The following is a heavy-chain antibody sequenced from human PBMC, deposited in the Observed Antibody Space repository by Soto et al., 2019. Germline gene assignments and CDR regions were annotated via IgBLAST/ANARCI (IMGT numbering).Heavy chain of an antibody. CDR1: GYSFSSYW. CDR2: IDPSGSYT. D-gene: IGHD6-6*01. CDR3: ASTIAARPYYYGMDV. Sequence: GESLKISCKGSGYSFSSYWISWVRQMPGQGLEWMGRIDPSGSYTNYSPSFQGHVTISADKPISTAYLQSSSLTASDTAMYYCASTIAARPYYYGMDVLGQGTTVTASS. V-gene: IGHV5-10-1*01. J-gene: IGHJ6*02.